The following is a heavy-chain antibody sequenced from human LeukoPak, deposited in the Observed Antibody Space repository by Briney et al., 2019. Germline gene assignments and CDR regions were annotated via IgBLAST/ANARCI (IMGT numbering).Heavy chain of an antibody. V-gene: IGHV3-30-3*01. CDR1: GFTFSSYA. CDR2: ISYDGSNK. Sequence: GRSLRLSCAASGFTFSSYAMHWVRRAPGKGLEWVAVISYDGSNKYYADSVKGRFTISRDNSKNTLYLQMNSLRAEDTAVYYCARENIVVVTAWDYYYYGMDVWGQGTTVTVSS. J-gene: IGHJ6*02. CDR3: ARENIVVVTAWDYYYYGMDV. D-gene: IGHD2-21*02.